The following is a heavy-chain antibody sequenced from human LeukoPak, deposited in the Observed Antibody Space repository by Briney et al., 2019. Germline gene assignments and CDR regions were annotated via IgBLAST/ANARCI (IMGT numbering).Heavy chain of an antibody. V-gene: IGHV4-39*01. CDR3: ARRGRVRFDY. Sequence: SETLSLTCSVSGGSISSSSYYWGWLRQPPGKGLEWIGTIYYTGSTYYNPSLKSRVTISVDTSKNQFSLKLSSVTAADTAVYYCARRGRVRFDYWGQGTLVTVSS. CDR2: IYYTGST. D-gene: IGHD1-1*01. J-gene: IGHJ4*02. CDR1: GGSISSSSYY.